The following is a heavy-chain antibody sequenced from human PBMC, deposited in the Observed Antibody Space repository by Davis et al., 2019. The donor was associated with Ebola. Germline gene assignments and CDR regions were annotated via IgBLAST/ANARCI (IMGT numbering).Heavy chain of an antibody. V-gene: IGHV3-53*01. J-gene: IGHJ6*02. CDR1: GFTVSSNY. D-gene: IGHD2-15*01. CDR3: ARDVGGGTPPGYGMDV. Sequence: GESLKISCAASGFTVSSNYMSWVRQAPGKGLEWVSVIYSGGSTYYADSVKGRFTISRDNSKNTLYLQMNSLRAEDTAVYYCARDVGGGTPPGYGMDVWGQGTTVTVSS. CDR2: IYSGGST.